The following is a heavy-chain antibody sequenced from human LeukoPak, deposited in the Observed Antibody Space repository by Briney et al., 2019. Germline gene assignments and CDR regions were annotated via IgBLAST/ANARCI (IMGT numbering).Heavy chain of an antibody. V-gene: IGHV4-59*12. Sequence: SGTLSLTCPVSGGSISSYYWSWIRQPPGKGLEWIGYIYYSGSTNYNPSLKSRVTISVDTSKNQFSLKLSSVTAADTAVYYCARANGGNSGIWFDPWGQGTLVTVSS. CDR1: GGSISSYY. CDR3: ARANGGNSGIWFDP. J-gene: IGHJ5*02. CDR2: IYYSGST. D-gene: IGHD4-23*01.